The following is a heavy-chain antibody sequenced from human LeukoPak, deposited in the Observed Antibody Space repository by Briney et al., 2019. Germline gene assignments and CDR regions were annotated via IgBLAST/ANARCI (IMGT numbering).Heavy chain of an antibody. Sequence: PSETLSLTCTVSGGSISSSSYYWGWIRQPPGKGLEWIGSIYYSGSTYYNPSLKSRVTISVDRSKNQFSLKLSSVTAADTAVYYCARAAGQLVHFDYWAQGTLVTVSS. D-gene: IGHD6-6*01. CDR2: IYYSGST. CDR1: GGSISSSSYY. CDR3: ARAAGQLVHFDY. V-gene: IGHV4-39*07. J-gene: IGHJ4*02.